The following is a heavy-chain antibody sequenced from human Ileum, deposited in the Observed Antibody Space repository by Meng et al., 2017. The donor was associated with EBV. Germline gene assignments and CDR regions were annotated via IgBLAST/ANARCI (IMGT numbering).Heavy chain of an antibody. D-gene: IGHD6-19*01. CDR3: ARVGQWLPIDY. CDR2: IYHSGST. J-gene: IGHJ4*02. Sequence: LQGSGPGLVKPSGTLSLTCAASGGSISSSNWWSWVRQPPGKGLEWIGEIYHSGSTNYNPSLKSRVTMSVDKSKYQFSLNLSSVTAADTAVYYCARVGQWLPIDYWGQGTLVTVSS. V-gene: IGHV4-4*02. CDR1: GGSISSSNW.